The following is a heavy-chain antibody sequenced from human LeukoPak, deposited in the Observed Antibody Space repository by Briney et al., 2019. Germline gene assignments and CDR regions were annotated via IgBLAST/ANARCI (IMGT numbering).Heavy chain of an antibody. CDR1: GYTVTSDG. Sequence: GASVKVSCKASGYTVTSDGISWVRQAPGQGLEWMGWISAYNGNTNYAQKLQGRVTMTTDTSTSTAYMELRSLRSDHTAVYHCARDYWFHPWAQGTLVTVSS. CDR2: ISAYNGNT. J-gene: IGHJ5*02. CDR3: ARDYWFHP. V-gene: IGHV1-18*01.